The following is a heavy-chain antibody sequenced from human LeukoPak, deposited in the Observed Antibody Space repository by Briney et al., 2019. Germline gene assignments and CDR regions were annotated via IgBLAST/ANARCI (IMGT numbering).Heavy chain of an antibody. CDR1: GGSISSGGYY. Sequence: SETLSLTCTVSGGSISSGGYYWSWIRQHPGTGLEWIGYIYYSGSTYYNPSLKSRVTISVDTSKNQFSLKLSSVTAADTAVYYCARTVEERTYYFDYWGQGTLVTVSS. V-gene: IGHV4-31*03. CDR3: ARTVEERTYYFDY. CDR2: IYYSGST. D-gene: IGHD1-26*01. J-gene: IGHJ4*02.